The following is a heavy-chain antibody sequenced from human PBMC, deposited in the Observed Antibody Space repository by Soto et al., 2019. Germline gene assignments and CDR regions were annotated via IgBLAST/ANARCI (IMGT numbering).Heavy chain of an antibody. CDR3: AREKGFCSGAACYAGGSDGLDV. CDR2: INPDSGDT. CDR1: GYTFTGYF. D-gene: IGHD2-15*01. J-gene: IGHJ6*02. Sequence: QGQLVQTGAEMKKPGASVKVSCEASGYTFTGYFMHWVRQAPGQGLEWMGWINPDSGDTNYAQKFQGRVTMTRDTSISTVYMELNWLRSDDTAVYYCAREKGFCSGAACYAGGSDGLDVWGQGTTVTVSS. V-gene: IGHV1-2*02.